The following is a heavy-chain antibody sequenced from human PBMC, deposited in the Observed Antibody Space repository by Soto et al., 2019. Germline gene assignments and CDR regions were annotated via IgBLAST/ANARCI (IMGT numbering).Heavy chain of an antibody. CDR2: ISAYNGNT. J-gene: IGHJ6*02. D-gene: IGHD2-2*01. V-gene: IGHV1-18*01. CDR3: ARWGGSLVVPAAYYYYYGMDV. Sequence: QVQLVQSGAEVKKPGASVKVSCKASGYTFTSYGISWVRQAPGQGLEWMGWISAYNGNTNYAQKLQGRVTMTTDTSTSTAYMELRSLRSDDTAVYYCARWGGSLVVPAAYYYYYGMDVWGQGTTVTVSS. CDR1: GYTFTSYG.